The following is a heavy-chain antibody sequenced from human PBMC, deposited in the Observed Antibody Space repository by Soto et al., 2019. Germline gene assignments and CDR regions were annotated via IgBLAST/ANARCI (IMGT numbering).Heavy chain of an antibody. CDR2: IGDGGVDS. D-gene: IGHD4-4*01. J-gene: IGHJ3*01. CDR3: AKDRMSRNSGWDPFDV. CDR1: GFIFNNYP. V-gene: IGHV3-23*01. Sequence: EVQLLESGGGLVQPGGSLRLSCAASGFIFNNYPMSWVRQAPGKGLEWVPGIGDGGVDSYYADYVKGRFTISRDNSKNSLYLQMNSLRADDTAIYYCAKDRMSRNSGWDPFDVWGQGTMVTVSS.